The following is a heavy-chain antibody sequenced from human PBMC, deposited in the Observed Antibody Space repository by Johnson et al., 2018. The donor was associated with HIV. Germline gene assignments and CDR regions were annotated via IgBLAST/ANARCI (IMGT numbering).Heavy chain of an antibody. CDR3: ARYQQLVRDGAFDI. Sequence: VQLVESGGGVVRPGGSLRLSCAASGFRFGDYGMTWVRQVPGKGLEWVSGITWNGGSTYYAASVKGRFTISRDNSKTTLYLQMNSLRAEDTAVYYCARYQQLVRDGAFDIWGQGTMVTVSS. CDR1: GFRFGDYG. V-gene: IGHV3-20*04. J-gene: IGHJ3*02. D-gene: IGHD6-13*01. CDR2: ITWNGGST.